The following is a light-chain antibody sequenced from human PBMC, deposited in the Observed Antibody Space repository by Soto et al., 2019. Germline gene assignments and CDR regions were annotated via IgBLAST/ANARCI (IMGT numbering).Light chain of an antibody. Sequence: DIQMTQSPSTLSASVGDRVTITCRASQSISSWLAWYQQKPGKAPKLLIYDASSLESGVPSRFSGSGSGTEFTLTISSLQPDDFATYDCQQYNSYVFTFGPGTKVDSK. CDR1: QSISSW. V-gene: IGKV1-5*01. CDR3: QQYNSYVFT. J-gene: IGKJ3*01. CDR2: DAS.